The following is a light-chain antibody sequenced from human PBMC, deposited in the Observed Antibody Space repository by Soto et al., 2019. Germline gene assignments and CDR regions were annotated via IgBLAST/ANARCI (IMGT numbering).Light chain of an antibody. CDR1: QRINTY. J-gene: IGKJ2*01. CDR2: TAS. V-gene: IGKV1-39*01. CDR3: QQSYSTPHT. Sequence: DIQMTQSPSSLSASVGDRVTITCRASQRINTYLNWYQQKPGKAPKLLIYTASSLQGGVSSRFSGSGSGTDFTLTISGLQPGDFATYYCQQSYSTPHTFGQGTRLDIK.